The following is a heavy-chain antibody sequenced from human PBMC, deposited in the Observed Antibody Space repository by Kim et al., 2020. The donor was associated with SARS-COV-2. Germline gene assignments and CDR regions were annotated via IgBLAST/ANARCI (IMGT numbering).Heavy chain of an antibody. D-gene: IGHD4-4*01. V-gene: IGHV3-11*01. CDR1: GFTFSDYY. J-gene: IGHJ6*02. CDR3: ARDRARVVTTDYYYYGMDV. Sequence: GGSLRLSCAASGFTFSDYYMSWIRQAPGKGLEWVSYISSSGSTIYYADSVKGRFTISRDNAKNSLYLQMNILRAEDTAVYYCARDRARVVTTDYYYYGMDVWGQGTTVTVSS. CDR2: ISSSGSTI.